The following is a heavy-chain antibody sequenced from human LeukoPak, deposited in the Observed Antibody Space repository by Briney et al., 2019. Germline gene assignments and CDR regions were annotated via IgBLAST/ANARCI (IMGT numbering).Heavy chain of an antibody. J-gene: IGHJ6*03. Sequence: SETLSLTCTVSGYSISSGYYWGWIRQPPGKGLEWIGSIYHSGSTNYNPSLKSRVTISVDTSKNQFSLKLSSVTAADTAVYYCARAFGYSYGLRYYYYMDVWGKGTTVTVSS. CDR1: GYSISSGYY. CDR2: IYHSGST. V-gene: IGHV4-38-2*02. CDR3: ARAFGYSYGLRYYYYMDV. D-gene: IGHD5-18*01.